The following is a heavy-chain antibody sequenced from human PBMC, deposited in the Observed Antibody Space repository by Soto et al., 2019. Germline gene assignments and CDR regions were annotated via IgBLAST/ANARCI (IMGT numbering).Heavy chain of an antibody. V-gene: IGHV3-49*03. CDR3: AKYTSVSRYPFLGLDV. Sequence: PGGSLRLSCRTSGFTFSDYAISWFRHAPGKGMEWVGVIRSKSYGVTTDYPASVKGRFAISRDDSKDTAYLQMNSLTKEDTAVYFCAKYTSVSRYPFLGLDVWGQGPTVIV. CDR1: GFTFSDYA. D-gene: IGHD1-20*01. CDR2: IRSKSYGVTT. J-gene: IGHJ6*02.